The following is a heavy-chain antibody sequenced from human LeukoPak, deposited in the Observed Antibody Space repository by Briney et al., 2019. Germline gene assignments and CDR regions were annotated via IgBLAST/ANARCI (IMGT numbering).Heavy chain of an antibody. D-gene: IGHD2-15*01. Sequence: ASVKVSCKASTYNFRDYYMHWVKQAPGKGPERMGRVDRQQGETIYADKFQGRVATSADTSVDTAYMELTSLTSDDTAVYYCTTQFCSGGSCYQHPFHIWGQGTMVTVSS. V-gene: IGHV1-69-2*01. CDR1: TYNFRDYY. CDR2: VDRQQGET. J-gene: IGHJ3*02. CDR3: TTQFCSGGSCYQHPFHI.